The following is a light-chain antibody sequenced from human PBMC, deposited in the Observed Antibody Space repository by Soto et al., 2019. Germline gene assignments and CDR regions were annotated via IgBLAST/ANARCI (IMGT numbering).Light chain of an antibody. V-gene: IGKV2-24*01. J-gene: IGKJ2*01. CDR3: MQATQFPHT. CDR1: QSLLDSDGETY. Sequence: EIVMTQTPLSSPVTLGQPASISCRSSQSLLDSDGETYLSWLQQRPGQPPRLLIYKTSNRFSGVPDRFSGSGAGTDFTLKISRVEVEDVGVYYCMQATQFPHTFGQGTKLEI. CDR2: KTS.